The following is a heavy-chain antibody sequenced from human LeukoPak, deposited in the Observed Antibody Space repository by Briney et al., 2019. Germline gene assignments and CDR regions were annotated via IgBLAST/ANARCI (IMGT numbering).Heavy chain of an antibody. CDR3: ARVMRGDNDAFDI. CDR2: INHSGST. D-gene: IGHD3-10*01. CDR1: GGPFSGYY. Sequence: SETLSLTCAVYGGPFSGYYWNWIRQPPGKGLEWIGEINHSGSTNYNPSLKSRVTISVDTSKNQFSLKLSSVTAADTAVYYCARVMRGDNDAFDIWGQGTMVTVSS. J-gene: IGHJ3*02. V-gene: IGHV4-34*01.